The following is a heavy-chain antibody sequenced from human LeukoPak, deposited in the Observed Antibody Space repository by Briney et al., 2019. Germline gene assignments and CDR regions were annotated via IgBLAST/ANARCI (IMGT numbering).Heavy chain of an antibody. CDR3: ARDMGWQQFDQ. J-gene: IGHJ4*02. Sequence: PGGSLRLSCAASGFTFSGFGMHWVRQAPGKGLEWVAYIHTDQTIQYYADSVKGQFTISRDNSKNTLYLQMNSLRAEDTAVYYCARDMGWQQFDQWGQGTLVIVSS. V-gene: IGHV3-30*02. CDR1: GFTFSGFG. CDR2: IHTDQTIQ. D-gene: IGHD5-24*01.